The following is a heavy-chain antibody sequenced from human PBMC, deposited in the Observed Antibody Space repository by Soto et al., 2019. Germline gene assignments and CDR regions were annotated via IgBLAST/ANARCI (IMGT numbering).Heavy chain of an antibody. D-gene: IGHD2-2*02. CDR3: ARMSDCSSTSCYTDPRIPYYYYGMDV. CDR1: GFTFSSYG. CDR2: IWYDGSNK. Sequence: LRLSCAASGFTFSSYGMHWVRQAPGKGLEWVAVIWYDGSNKYYADSVKGRFTISRDNSKNTLYLQMNSLRAEDTAVYYCARMSDCSSTSCYTDPRIPYYYYGMDVWGQGPTVTVYS. V-gene: IGHV3-33*01. J-gene: IGHJ6*02.